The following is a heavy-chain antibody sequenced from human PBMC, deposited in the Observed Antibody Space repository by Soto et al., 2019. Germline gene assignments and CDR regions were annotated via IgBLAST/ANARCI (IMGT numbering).Heavy chain of an antibody. J-gene: IGHJ4*02. CDR2: IYPGDSET. CDR3: AGSMVVTATQLYDH. D-gene: IGHD2-21*02. Sequence: PGESLKISCKASGYRFTSYWIAWVRQKPGKGLEWIGIIYPGDSETRYSPSFKGQVFISADKSVSTAYLQWVSLKASDTATYFCAGSMVVTATQLYDHWGQGTLVTVSS. CDR1: GYRFTSYW. V-gene: IGHV5-51*01.